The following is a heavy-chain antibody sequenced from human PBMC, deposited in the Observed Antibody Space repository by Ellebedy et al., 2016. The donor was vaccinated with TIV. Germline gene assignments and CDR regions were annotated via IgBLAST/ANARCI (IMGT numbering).Heavy chain of an antibody. J-gene: IGHJ4*02. CDR3: ARGPDIVVVPAAGFDY. CDR2: INHSGST. CDR1: GVSFSGYY. V-gene: IGHV4-34*01. D-gene: IGHD2-2*01. Sequence: MPSETLSLTCAVYGVSFSGYYWSWIRQPPGKGLEWIGEINHSGSTNYNPSLKSRVTISVDTSKNQFSLKLSSLTAADTAVYYCARGPDIVVVPAAGFDYWGQGTLVTVSS.